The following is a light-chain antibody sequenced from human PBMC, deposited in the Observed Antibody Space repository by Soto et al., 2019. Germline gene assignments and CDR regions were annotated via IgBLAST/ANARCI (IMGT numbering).Light chain of an antibody. CDR2: GAS. Sequence: EIVLTQSPGTLSLSPGERATLSSRASQSVSSSYLAWYLQKPGQAPRLLIYGASSRATGIPDRFSASGSGTDFTLTISRLEPEDFAVYYCQQYGSAPLTFGGGTKVEIK. J-gene: IGKJ4*01. V-gene: IGKV3-20*01. CDR3: QQYGSAPLT. CDR1: QSVSSSY.